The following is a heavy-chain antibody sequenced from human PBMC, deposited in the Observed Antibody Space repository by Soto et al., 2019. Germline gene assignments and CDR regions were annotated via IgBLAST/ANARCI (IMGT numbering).Heavy chain of an antibody. Sequence: GGSLRLSCAASGFTVSSNYMSWVRQAPGKGLEWVSVIYSGGSTYYADSVKGRFTISRDNSKNTLYLQMNSLRAEDTAVYYCARARTDSSSWSIAMVAFDIWGQGTMVTVSS. CDR3: ARARTDSSSWSIAMVAFDI. J-gene: IGHJ3*02. D-gene: IGHD6-13*01. CDR1: GFTVSSNY. V-gene: IGHV3-66*01. CDR2: IYSGGST.